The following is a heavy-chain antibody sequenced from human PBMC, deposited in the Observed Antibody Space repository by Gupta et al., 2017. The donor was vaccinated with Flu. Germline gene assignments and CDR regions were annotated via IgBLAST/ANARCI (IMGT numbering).Heavy chain of an antibody. CDR3: VRGGEYGLGSYSIDY. V-gene: IGHV3-74*01. CDR2: IKSDGSST. D-gene: IGHD3-10*01. J-gene: IGHJ4*02. Sequence: EVQLVESGGGLVQPGGSLRLSCAASGFTFSKYWMHWVRQAPGKGLVWVSRIKSDGSSTNYADSVKGRFTISRDNAKNTLYLQMNSLRAEDTAVYYCVRGGEYGLGSYSIDYWGQGTLVTVSS. CDR1: GFTFSKYW.